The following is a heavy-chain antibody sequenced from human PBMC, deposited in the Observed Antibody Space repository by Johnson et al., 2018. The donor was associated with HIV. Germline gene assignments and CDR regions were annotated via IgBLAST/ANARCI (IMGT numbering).Heavy chain of an antibody. CDR3: AKDWDVVVTADDAFDI. D-gene: IGHD2-21*02. CDR2: IRYDGSNK. V-gene: IGHV3-30*02. J-gene: IGHJ3*02. Sequence: VQLLESGGGVVQPGGSLRLSCAASGFTFSSYGMHWVRQAPGKGLEWVAFIRYDGSNKYYADSVKGRFIISRDNSKNTLYLQMNSLRAEDTAVYYCAKDWDVVVTADDAFDIWGQGTMVTVSS. CDR1: GFTFSSYG.